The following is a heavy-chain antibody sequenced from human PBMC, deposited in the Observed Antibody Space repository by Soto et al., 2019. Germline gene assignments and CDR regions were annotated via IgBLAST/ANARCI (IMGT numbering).Heavy chain of an antibody. CDR3: AREYSSGWNTGWFDP. Sequence: SHTLSLTCAISGDSVSSNSAAWNWIRQSPSGGLEWLGRTYYRSKWYNDYAVSLKSRITINPDTSKNQFSLQLNSVTPEDTAVYYCAREYSSGWNTGWFDPWGQGTLVTVSS. CDR2: TYYRSKWYN. J-gene: IGHJ5*02. D-gene: IGHD6-19*01. V-gene: IGHV6-1*01. CDR1: GDSVSSNSAA.